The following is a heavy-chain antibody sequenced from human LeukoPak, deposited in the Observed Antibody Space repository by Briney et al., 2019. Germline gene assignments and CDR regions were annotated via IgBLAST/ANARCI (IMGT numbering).Heavy chain of an antibody. D-gene: IGHD3-16*02. CDR1: GGTFSSYA. J-gene: IGHJ4*02. CDR3: ARASDYVWGSYRSYYFDY. V-gene: IGHV1-69*04. Sequence: GASVKVSCKASGGTFSSYAISWVRQAPGQGLEWMGRIIPILGIANYAQKFQGRVTITADKSTSTAYMELSSLRSEDTAVYYCARASDYVWGSYRSYYFDYWGQGTLATVSS. CDR2: IIPILGIA.